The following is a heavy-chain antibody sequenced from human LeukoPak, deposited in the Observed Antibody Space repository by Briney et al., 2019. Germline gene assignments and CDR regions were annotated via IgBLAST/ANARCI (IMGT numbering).Heavy chain of an antibody. V-gene: IGHV3-7*01. D-gene: IGHD1-26*01. CDR3: ARACCSGSRNKRWFDP. CDR1: GFTFSRYW. CDR2: IKQDGSET. Sequence: GGSLRLSCAASGFTFSRYWMSWVRQAPGKGLEWVANIKQDGSETYYVDSVKGRFTISRDNAENSLYLQMNSLRADDTAVYYCARACCSGSRNKRWFDPWGQGTLVTVSS. J-gene: IGHJ5*02.